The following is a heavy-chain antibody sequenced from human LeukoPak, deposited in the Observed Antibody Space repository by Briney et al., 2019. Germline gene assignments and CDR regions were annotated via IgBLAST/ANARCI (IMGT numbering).Heavy chain of an antibody. J-gene: IGHJ4*02. CDR1: GFTFSSYA. D-gene: IGHD3-3*01. Sequence: GGSLRLSCAAPGFTFSSYAMSWVRQAPGKGLEWVSAISGSGGGTYYADSVKGRFTISRDNSKNTLYLQMNSLRAEDTAVYYCAKVRAPIILRFLEWVIDYWGQGTLVTISS. CDR2: ISGSGGGT. CDR3: AKVRAPIILRFLEWVIDY. V-gene: IGHV3-23*01.